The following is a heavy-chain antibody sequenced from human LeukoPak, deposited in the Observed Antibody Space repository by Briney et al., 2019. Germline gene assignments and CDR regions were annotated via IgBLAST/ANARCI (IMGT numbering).Heavy chain of an antibody. CDR1: GFTFSSYA. V-gene: IGHV3-23*01. J-gene: IGHJ4*02. D-gene: IGHD2-2*01. Sequence: GGPLRLSCAASGFTFSSYAMSWVRQAPGKGLEWVSPISGSGSSTYYADSVKGRFTISRDNSKNTLYLQMNSLRAEDTAVYYCAKVGSSTVSFDYWGQGTLVTVSS. CDR2: ISGSGSST. CDR3: AKVGSSTVSFDY.